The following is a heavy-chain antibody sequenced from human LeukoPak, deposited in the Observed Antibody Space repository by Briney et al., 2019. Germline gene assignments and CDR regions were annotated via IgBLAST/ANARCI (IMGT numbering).Heavy chain of an antibody. D-gene: IGHD6-13*01. CDR1: GFTFSSYA. CDR3: AKGVGVAAAESGGYYYYMDV. Sequence: PGGSLRLSCAASGFTFSSYAMHWVRQAPGKGLEYVSAISSNGGSTYYANSVKGRFTISRDNSKNTLYLQMNSLRAEDTAVYYCAKGVGVAAAESGGYYYYMDVWGKGTTVTISS. CDR2: ISSNGGST. V-gene: IGHV3-64*01. J-gene: IGHJ6*03.